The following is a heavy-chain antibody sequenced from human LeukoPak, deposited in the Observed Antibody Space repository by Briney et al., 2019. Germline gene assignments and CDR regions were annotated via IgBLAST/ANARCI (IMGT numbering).Heavy chain of an antibody. V-gene: IGHV1-69*04. D-gene: IGHD6-19*01. CDR1: GGTFSSYA. J-gene: IGHJ3*02. Sequence: ASVKVSCKASGGTFSSYAISWVRQAPGQGLEWMGRIIPILGIANYAQKFQGRVTITADKSTSTAYMELSSLRSEDTAVYYCARVEQWLVRAFDIWGQGTMVTVSS. CDR3: ARVEQWLVRAFDI. CDR2: IIPILGIA.